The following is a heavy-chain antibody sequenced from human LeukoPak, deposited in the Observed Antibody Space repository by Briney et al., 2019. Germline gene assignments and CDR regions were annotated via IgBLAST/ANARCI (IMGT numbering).Heavy chain of an antibody. CDR1: GFTFGDYA. J-gene: IGHJ3*02. CDR3: AKGYSYGYVDAFDI. D-gene: IGHD5-18*01. V-gene: IGHV3-9*01. CDR2: ISWNSGSI. Sequence: GGSLRLSCAASGFTFGDYAMHWVRQAPGKGLEWVSGISWNSGSIGYADSVKGRFTISRDNAKNSLYLQMNSLRAEDTALYYCAKGYSYGYVDAFDIWGQGTMVTVSS.